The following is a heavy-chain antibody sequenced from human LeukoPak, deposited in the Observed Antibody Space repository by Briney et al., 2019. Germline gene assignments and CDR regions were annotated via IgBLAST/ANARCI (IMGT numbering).Heavy chain of an antibody. J-gene: IGHJ3*02. D-gene: IGHD1-26*01. CDR2: ISSSSSYI. CDR3: AREALVEATREAAFDI. CDR1: GFTFSSYS. Sequence: GGSLRLSCAASGFTFSSYSMNWVRQAPGKGLEWVSSISSSSSYIYYADSVKGRFTISRDNAKNSLYLQMNSLRAEDTAVYYCAREALVEATREAAFDIWGQGTMVTVSS. V-gene: IGHV3-21*01.